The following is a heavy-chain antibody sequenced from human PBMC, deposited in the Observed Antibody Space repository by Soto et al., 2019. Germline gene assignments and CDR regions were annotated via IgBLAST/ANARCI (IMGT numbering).Heavy chain of an antibody. CDR2: IQSDGSVK. CDR3: VKDGGYCSSATCYSPRNHYFDS. V-gene: IGHV3-7*03. D-gene: IGHD2-2*01. J-gene: IGHJ4*02. CDR1: GFSFSDYW. Sequence: GGSLRLSCVASGFSFSDYWMSCVRQAPGKGPEWVANIQSDGSVKQYVDSVRGRFSISRDNFRKSLFLQMNSLRAGDTAIYYCVKDGGYCSSATCYSPRNHYFDSWGQGTLVTVSS.